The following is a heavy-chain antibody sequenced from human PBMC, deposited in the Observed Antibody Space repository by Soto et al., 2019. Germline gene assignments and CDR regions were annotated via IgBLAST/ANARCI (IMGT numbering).Heavy chain of an antibody. Sequence: ASVKVSCKASGDTFTSYGISWVRQAPGQGLEWMGWISAYNGNTNYAQKLQGRVTMTTDTSTSTAYMELRSLRSDDTAVYYCARPDYYDSSGPLFDPWGQGTLVTVSS. CDR3: ARPDYYDSSGPLFDP. V-gene: IGHV1-18*01. D-gene: IGHD3-22*01. CDR1: GDTFTSYG. J-gene: IGHJ5*02. CDR2: ISAYNGNT.